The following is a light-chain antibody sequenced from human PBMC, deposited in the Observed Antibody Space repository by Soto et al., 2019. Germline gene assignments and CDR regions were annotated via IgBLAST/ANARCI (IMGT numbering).Light chain of an antibody. CDR2: SGY. J-gene: IGKJ3*01. V-gene: IGKV3-15*01. Sequence: VVTQSPDTLSLYPGETATLSCMASQSVSSSVAWYQHKPGQSPRLVVYSGYKRSPGIPARFSGSGSGTDFTLTISSLESDDFAIYYCQQRYSWLRVFGPGTNVDVK. CDR1: QSVSSS. CDR3: QQRYSWLRV.